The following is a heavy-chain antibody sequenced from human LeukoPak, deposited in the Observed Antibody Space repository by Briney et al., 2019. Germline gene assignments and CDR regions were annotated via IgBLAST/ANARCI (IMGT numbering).Heavy chain of an antibody. V-gene: IGHV4-59*01. CDR2: IHYTGST. D-gene: IGHD3-22*01. CDR1: GGSISTYY. J-gene: IGHJ4*02. CDR3: ARYFDTSAYHYHFDY. Sequence: SETLSLTCAVYGGSISTYYWSWIRQPPGKGLEWIGYIHYTGSTNYNPSLKSRVTISVDTSKNQFSLKLSSVTAADTAVYYCARYFDTSAYHYHFDYWGQGTLVTVSS.